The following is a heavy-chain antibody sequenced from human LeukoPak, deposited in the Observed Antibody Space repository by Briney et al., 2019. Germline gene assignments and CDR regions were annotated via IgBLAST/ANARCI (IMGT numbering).Heavy chain of an antibody. D-gene: IGHD5-12*01. CDR3: ARDGYDNWFDP. CDR2: IYYSGNT. Sequence: SQTLSLTCTVSGASISSYYWSWIRQPPGKGLEWIGYIYYSGNTNYNPSLKSRVTISEDTSKNQFSLILSSVTAADTAVYYCARDGYDNWFDPWGQGTLVTVSS. CDR1: GASISSYY. V-gene: IGHV4-59*01. J-gene: IGHJ5*02.